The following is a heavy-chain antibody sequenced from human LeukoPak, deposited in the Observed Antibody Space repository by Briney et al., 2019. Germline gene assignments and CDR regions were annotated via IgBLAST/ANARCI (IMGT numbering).Heavy chain of an antibody. D-gene: IGHD6-13*01. J-gene: IGHJ4*02. Sequence: PGGSLRLSCAASGFTFSTYTMNWVRQAPGKGLEWVSSISSSSSYINYADSVKGRFTISRDNAKNSLYLQMSSLRADDTAVYYCAPIAAPGTGDYWGQGTLVTVSS. V-gene: IGHV3-21*01. CDR2: ISSSSSYI. CDR1: GFTFSTYT. CDR3: APIAAPGTGDY.